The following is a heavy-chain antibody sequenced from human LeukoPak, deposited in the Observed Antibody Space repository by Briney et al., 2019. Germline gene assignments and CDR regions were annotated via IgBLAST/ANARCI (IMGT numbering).Heavy chain of an antibody. CDR1: GFTFSSYS. D-gene: IGHD3-3*01. CDR3: ARPQTHDDFWSGHRAFDI. J-gene: IGHJ3*02. V-gene: IGHV3-21*01. CDR2: ISSSSSYI. Sequence: GESLRLSCAASGFTFSSYSMNWVRQAPGKGLEWVSSISSSSSYIYYADSVKGRFTISRDNAKNSLYLQMNSLRAEDTAVYYCARPQTHDDFWSGHRAFDIWGQGTMVTVSS.